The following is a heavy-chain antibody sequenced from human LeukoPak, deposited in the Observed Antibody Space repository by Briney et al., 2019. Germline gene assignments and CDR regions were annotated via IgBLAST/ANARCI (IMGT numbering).Heavy chain of an antibody. CDR1: GGSISSYY. Sequence: SETLSLTCTVSGGSISSYYWSWVRQPPGKGLEWIGYIYYSGSTNYNPSLKSRVTISVDTSKNQFSLKLSSVTAADTAVYYCARSPSHIGPNDYWGQGTLVTVSS. CDR2: IYYSGST. CDR3: ARSPSHIGPNDY. V-gene: IGHV4-59*01. J-gene: IGHJ4*02.